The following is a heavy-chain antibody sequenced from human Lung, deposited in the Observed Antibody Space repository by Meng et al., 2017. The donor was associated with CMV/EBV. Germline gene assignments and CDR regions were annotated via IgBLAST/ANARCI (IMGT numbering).Heavy chain of an antibody. CDR1: GFTVSSNY. Sequence: GGSLRLXCAASGFTVSSNYMSWVRQAPGKGLEWVSVIYSGGSTYYADSVKGRFTISRDNSKNTLYLQMNSLRAEDTAVYYCARNNCSSTSCYSLYYYGMDVXGHGXTVTVSS. V-gene: IGHV3-53*01. CDR2: IYSGGST. J-gene: IGHJ6*02. CDR3: ARNNCSSTSCYSLYYYGMDV. D-gene: IGHD2-2*01.